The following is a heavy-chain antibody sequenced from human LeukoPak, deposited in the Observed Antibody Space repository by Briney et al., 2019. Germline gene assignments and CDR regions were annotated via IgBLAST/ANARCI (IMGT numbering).Heavy chain of an antibody. J-gene: IGHJ4*02. CDR1: GFTFSSYG. Sequence: PGGSLRLSCAASGFTFSSYGMHWVRQAPGKGLEWVAVISYDGSNKYYADSVKGRFTISRDNSKNTLYLQMNGLRAEDTAVYYCAKTPYGDYDYFDYWGQGTLVTVSS. V-gene: IGHV3-30*18. D-gene: IGHD4-17*01. CDR3: AKTPYGDYDYFDY. CDR2: ISYDGSNK.